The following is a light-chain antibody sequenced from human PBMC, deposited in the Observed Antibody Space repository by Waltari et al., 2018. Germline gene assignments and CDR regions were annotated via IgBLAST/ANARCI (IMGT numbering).Light chain of an antibody. Sequence: DIQMTQSPSSLSASVGDRVTITCRASQSISNYLNWYQQKPGKAPKLLIYAASSLQSGVPSRFSGGVSATIFTLTITSLQPEDFATYSCQQSYSTPWTFGQGTKVEIK. CDR2: AAS. V-gene: IGKV1-39*01. CDR3: QQSYSTPWT. J-gene: IGKJ1*01. CDR1: QSISNY.